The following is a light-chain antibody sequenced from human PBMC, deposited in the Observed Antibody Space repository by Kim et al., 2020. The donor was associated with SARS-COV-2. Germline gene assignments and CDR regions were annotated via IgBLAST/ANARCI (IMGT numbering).Light chain of an antibody. CDR3: QEYYSYSWT. CDR2: EVS. V-gene: IGKV1-5*03. Sequence: SASVGDRVTITCRASQSISSRLAWYQQKAGKAPKLLIYEVSSLESGVPSRFSGSGSGTEFTLTVSSLQPDDSATYYCQEYYSYSWTFGQGTKVDIK. CDR1: QSISSR. J-gene: IGKJ1*01.